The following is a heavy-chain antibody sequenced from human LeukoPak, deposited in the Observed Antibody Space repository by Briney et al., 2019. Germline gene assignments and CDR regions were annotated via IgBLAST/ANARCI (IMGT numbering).Heavy chain of an antibody. CDR1: GYTFTSYD. CDR2: MNPNSGNT. D-gene: IGHD3-22*01. J-gene: IGHJ4*02. CDR3: AKDHYDSSGYPFDY. Sequence: GASVKVSCKASGYTFTSYDINWVRQATGQGLEWMGWMNPNSGNTGYAQKFQGRVTITRNTSISTAYMELSSLRSEDTAVYYCAKDHYDSSGYPFDYWGQGTLVTVSS. V-gene: IGHV1-8*03.